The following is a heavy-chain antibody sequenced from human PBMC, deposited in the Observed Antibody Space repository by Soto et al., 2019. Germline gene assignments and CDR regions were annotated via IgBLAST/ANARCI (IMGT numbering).Heavy chain of an antibody. J-gene: IGHJ2*01. CDR3: AKRTVGWYFDL. CDR2: ISGGGGST. Sequence: EVQLLESGGGLVQPGGSLRLSCAASGFTFSSYAMNWVRQAPGKGLEWVSVISGGGGSTYYADAVKGRFTISRDNSKNSLYLRMTSLRAEETAVYYCAKRTVGWYFDLWGRGTRVTVSS. V-gene: IGHV3-23*01. D-gene: IGHD1-26*01. CDR1: GFTFSSYA.